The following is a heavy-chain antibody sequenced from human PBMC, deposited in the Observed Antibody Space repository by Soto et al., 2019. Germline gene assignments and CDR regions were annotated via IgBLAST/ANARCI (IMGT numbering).Heavy chain of an antibody. CDR2: ISYDGSDK. V-gene: IGHV3-30*18. Sequence: PGGSLRLSCAASGFTFGSYGMHWVRQAPGKGLEWVAVISYDGSDKYYADSVKGRFTISRDNSKNTLYLQMNSLRAEDTAVYYCAKDFGVWFGELLPDYWGQGTLVTVPS. J-gene: IGHJ4*02. CDR1: GFTFGSYG. D-gene: IGHD3-10*01. CDR3: AKDFGVWFGELLPDY.